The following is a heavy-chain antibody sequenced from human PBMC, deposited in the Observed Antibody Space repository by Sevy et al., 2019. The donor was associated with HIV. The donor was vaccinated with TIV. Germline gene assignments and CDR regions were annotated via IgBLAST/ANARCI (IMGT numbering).Heavy chain of an antibody. V-gene: IGHV3-7*01. Sequence: GESLKISCAASGFTFSSYWMSWVRQAPGKGLEWVAKIKQDGSEKYYVDSVKGRFTISRDNAKNSLYLQMNSLRAEDTAVYYCARDKDYYDSSGYSFDYWGQGTLVTVSS. CDR3: ARDKDYYDSSGYSFDY. CDR2: IKQDGSEK. D-gene: IGHD3-22*01. J-gene: IGHJ4*02. CDR1: GFTFSSYW.